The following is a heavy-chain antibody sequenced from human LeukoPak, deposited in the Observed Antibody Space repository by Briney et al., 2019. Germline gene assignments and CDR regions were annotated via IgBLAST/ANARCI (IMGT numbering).Heavy chain of an antibody. CDR2: ISGSGGST. Sequence: GGSLRLSCAASGFTFSSYAMSWVRQAPGKGLEWVSAISGSGGSTYYADSVKGRFTISRDNSKNTLYLQMNSLRAEDTAVYYCARDPSYDILTGYKYAFDVWGQGTMVTVSS. CDR1: GFTFSSYA. D-gene: IGHD3-9*01. J-gene: IGHJ3*01. CDR3: ARDPSYDILTGYKYAFDV. V-gene: IGHV3-23*01.